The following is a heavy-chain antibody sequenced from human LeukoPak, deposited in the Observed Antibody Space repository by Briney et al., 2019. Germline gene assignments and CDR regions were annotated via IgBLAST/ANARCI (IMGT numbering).Heavy chain of an antibody. CDR3: ARGGIVVVPAACDY. D-gene: IGHD2-2*01. CDR1: GGSFSGYY. V-gene: IGHV4-34*01. J-gene: IGHJ4*02. CDR2: INHSGST. Sequence: SETLSLTCAVYGGSFSGYYWSWIRQPPGKGLEWIGEINHSGSTNYNPSLKSRVTISVDTSKNQFSLKLSPVTAADTAVYYCARGGIVVVPAACDYWGQGTLVTVSS.